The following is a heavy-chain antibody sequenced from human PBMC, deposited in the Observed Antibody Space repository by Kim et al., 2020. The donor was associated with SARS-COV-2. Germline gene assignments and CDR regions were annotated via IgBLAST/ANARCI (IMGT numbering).Heavy chain of an antibody. Sequence: GGSLRLSCAASGFTFSSYAMSWVRQAPGKGLEWVSAISGSGGSTYYADSVKGRFTISRDNSKNTLYLQMNSLRAEDTAVYYCAKDYITIFGVSGSYFDYWGQGTLVTVSS. D-gene: IGHD3-3*01. CDR2: ISGSGGST. J-gene: IGHJ4*02. CDR3: AKDYITIFGVSGSYFDY. CDR1: GFTFSSYA. V-gene: IGHV3-23*01.